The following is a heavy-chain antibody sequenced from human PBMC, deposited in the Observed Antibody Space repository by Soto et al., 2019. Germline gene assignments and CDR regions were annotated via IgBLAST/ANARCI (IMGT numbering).Heavy chain of an antibody. J-gene: IGHJ3*01. CDR3: ARFLRPAAAFDL. D-gene: IGHD4-17*01. CDR2: IHWDDDK. Sequence: QITLRESGPTLVRPTETLTLTCSFSGFSLITSGVGVGWFRQSPGKALEWLAVIHWDDDKRYSPSLSSRLAITKNTSINQVVLTMTNVDPVDTGTYDCARFLRPAAAFDLWGQGTVATVSS. CDR1: GFSLITSGVG. V-gene: IGHV2-5*02.